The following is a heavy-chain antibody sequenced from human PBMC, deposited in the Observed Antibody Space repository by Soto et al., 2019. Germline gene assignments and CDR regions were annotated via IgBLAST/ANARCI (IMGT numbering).Heavy chain of an antibody. J-gene: IGHJ3*02. V-gene: IGHV4-31*03. D-gene: IGHD2-21*02. CDR3: ARDRDTVVTPSYAFDI. CDR2: IYYSGST. CDR1: GGSISSGGYY. Sequence: QVQLQESGPGLVKPSQTLSLTCTVSGGSISSGGYYWSWIRQHPGKGLEWIGYIYYSGSTYYNPSLTSRVTISVDTSKNQFSLKLSSVTAADTAVYYCARDRDTVVTPSYAFDIWGQGTMVTVSS.